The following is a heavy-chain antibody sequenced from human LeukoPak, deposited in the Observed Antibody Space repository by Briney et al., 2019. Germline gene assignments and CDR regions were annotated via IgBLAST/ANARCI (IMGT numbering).Heavy chain of an antibody. J-gene: IGHJ4*02. D-gene: IGHD3-22*01. CDR2: INHSGST. CDR1: GGSFSGYY. Sequence: KPSETLSLTCAVYGGSFSGYYWSWIRQPPGKGLEWIGEINHSGSTNYNPSLKSRVTISVDTSKNQFSLKLSSVTAADTAVYYCARGTTYNQYYYDSSGYYSFDYWGQGTLVTVSS. V-gene: IGHV4-34*01. CDR3: ARGTTYNQYYYDSSGYYSFDY.